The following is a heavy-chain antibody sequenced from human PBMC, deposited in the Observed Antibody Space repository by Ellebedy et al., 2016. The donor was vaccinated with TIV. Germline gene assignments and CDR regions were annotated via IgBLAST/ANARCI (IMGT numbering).Heavy chain of an antibody. CDR2: INTDGSIT. Sequence: PGGSLRLSCAASGFTFSNYWMHWVRQAPGKGLVWVSHINTDGSITDYADSVRGRFTISRDNARNTLYLQMNSLRAEDTALYYCANSDGVIRFDPWGRGTLVTVSS. J-gene: IGHJ5*02. CDR3: ANSDGVIRFDP. CDR1: GFTFSNYW. V-gene: IGHV3-74*01. D-gene: IGHD3-16*02.